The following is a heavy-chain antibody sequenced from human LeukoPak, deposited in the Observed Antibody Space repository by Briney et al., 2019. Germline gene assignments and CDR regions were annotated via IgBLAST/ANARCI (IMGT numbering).Heavy chain of an antibody. Sequence: GGSLRLSCAASGFTFSNYWMTWVRQVPGKGLECVASIKEDGSDRYNVDSVKGRFTISRDNAKNSPSLQMSSLRAEDTAVYYCASTLTFDNWGLGILVTVSS. J-gene: IGHJ3*02. CDR2: IKEDGSDR. V-gene: IGHV3-7*01. CDR1: GFTFSNYW. CDR3: ASTLTFDN.